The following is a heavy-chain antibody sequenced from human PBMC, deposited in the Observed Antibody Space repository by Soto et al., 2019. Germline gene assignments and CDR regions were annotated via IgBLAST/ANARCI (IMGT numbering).Heavy chain of an antibody. V-gene: IGHV3-21*01. CDR3: ARGEVATIWDHDAFDI. Sequence: GGSLRLSCAASGFTFSSYSMNWVRQAPGKGLEWVSSISSSSSYIYYADSVKGRFTISRDNAKNSLYLQMNSLRAEDTAVYYCARGEVATIWDHDAFDIWGQGTMVTVSS. CDR1: GFTFSSYS. D-gene: IGHD5-12*01. CDR2: ISSSSSYI. J-gene: IGHJ3*02.